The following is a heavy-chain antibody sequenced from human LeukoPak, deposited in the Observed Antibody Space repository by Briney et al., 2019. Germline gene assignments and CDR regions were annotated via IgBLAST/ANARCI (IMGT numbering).Heavy chain of an antibody. Sequence: SETLSLTCAVYGGSFSGYYWSWTRQPPGKGLEWIGEINHSGSTNYNPSLKSRVTISVDTSKNQFSLKLSSVTAADTAVYYCARLSDYYDSSGYAARGRLFDYWGQGTLVTVSS. CDR3: ARLSDYYDSSGYAARGRLFDY. CDR1: GGSFSGYY. D-gene: IGHD3-22*01. V-gene: IGHV4-34*01. CDR2: INHSGST. J-gene: IGHJ4*02.